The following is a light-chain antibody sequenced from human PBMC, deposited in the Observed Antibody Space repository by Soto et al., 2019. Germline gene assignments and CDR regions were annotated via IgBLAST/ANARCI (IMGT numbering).Light chain of an antibody. CDR2: NNN. Sequence: QSVLTQPPSASGTPGQRVTISCSGSNSNIGRNSVNWYQQLPGTAPKLLISNNNQRPSGVPDRFSGSKSGTSASLAISGLQSDDEADHYCAACDDSLNRCLVFGGGTKVTVL. CDR1: NSNIGRNS. CDR3: AACDDSLNRCLV. V-gene: IGLV1-44*01. J-gene: IGLJ2*01.